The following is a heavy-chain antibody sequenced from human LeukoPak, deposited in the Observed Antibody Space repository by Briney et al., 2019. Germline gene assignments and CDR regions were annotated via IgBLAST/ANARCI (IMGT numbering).Heavy chain of an antibody. CDR1: GFSFSTSW. D-gene: IGHD5-12*01. Sequence: GGSLRLSCAASGFSFSTSWMAWVRQAPGKGLQWVGNINPDESHTDYIDSVRGRFTMSRDNAENSLFLQVHSLRAEDTAVYYCANKGYSGYDPFDYWGQGTLVTVSS. V-gene: IGHV3-7*01. CDR3: ANKGYSGYDPFDY. CDR2: INPDESHT. J-gene: IGHJ4*02.